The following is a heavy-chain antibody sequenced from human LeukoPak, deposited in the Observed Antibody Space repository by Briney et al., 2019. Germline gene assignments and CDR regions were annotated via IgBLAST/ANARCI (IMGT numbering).Heavy chain of an antibody. D-gene: IGHD2-2*01. Sequence: SETLSLTCTVSSGSISSSSYYWGWIRQPPGKGLEWIGSIYYTGTSHYSPSLKSRVTISLDTSKNQFSLKLTSVTVADTAIYYCVSGIVVIPITINSFDYWGQGTLAIVSS. V-gene: IGHV4-39*01. CDR1: SGSISSSSYY. CDR3: VSGIVVIPITINSFDY. J-gene: IGHJ4*02. CDR2: IYYTGTS.